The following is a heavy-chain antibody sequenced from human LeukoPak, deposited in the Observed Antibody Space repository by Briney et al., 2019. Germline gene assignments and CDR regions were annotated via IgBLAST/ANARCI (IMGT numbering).Heavy chain of an antibody. D-gene: IGHD6-6*01. V-gene: IGHV4-39*07. J-gene: IGHJ4*02. Sequence: SETLSLTCTVSGGSISSSSYYWGWIRQPPGKGLEWIGSIYYSGSTYYNPSLKSRVTISVDTSKNQFSLKLSSVTAADTAVYYCARARIAAPGVFDYWGQGTLVTVSS. CDR1: GGSISSSSYY. CDR3: ARARIAAPGVFDY. CDR2: IYYSGST.